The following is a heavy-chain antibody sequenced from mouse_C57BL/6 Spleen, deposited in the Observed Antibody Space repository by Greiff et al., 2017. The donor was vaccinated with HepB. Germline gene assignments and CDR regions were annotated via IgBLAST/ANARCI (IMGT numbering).Heavy chain of an antibody. V-gene: IGHV5-17*01. Sequence: DVQLVESGGGLVKPGGSLKLSCAASGFTFSDYGMHWVRQAPEKGLEWVAYISSGSSTIYYADTVKGRFTISRDNAKNTLFLQMTSLRSEDTAMYYCARTRLKNAMDYWGQGTSVTVSS. CDR3: ARTRLKNAMDY. D-gene: IGHD1-3*01. CDR1: GFTFSDYG. J-gene: IGHJ4*01. CDR2: ISSGSSTI.